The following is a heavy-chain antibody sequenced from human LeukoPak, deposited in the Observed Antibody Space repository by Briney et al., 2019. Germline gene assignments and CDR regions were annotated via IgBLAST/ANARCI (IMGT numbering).Heavy chain of an antibody. CDR1: GYTFTSYY. J-gene: IGHJ5*02. CDR2: INPSGGST. CDR3: ARETSEGGTYSHQKNWFDP. V-gene: IGHV1-46*01. D-gene: IGHD1-26*01. Sequence: ASVKVSCKASGYTFTSYYMHWVRQAPGQGLEWMGIINPSGGSTSYAQKFQGRVTMTRDTSTSTVYMELSSLRSEDTAMYYCARETSEGGTYSHQKNWFDPWGQGTLVTVSS.